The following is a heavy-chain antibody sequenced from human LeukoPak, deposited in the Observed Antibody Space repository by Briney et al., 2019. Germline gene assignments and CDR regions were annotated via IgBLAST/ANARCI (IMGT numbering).Heavy chain of an antibody. Sequence: PSETLSLTCSVSGDDISSSNWWTWVRQPPQKGLEWIGEVYHSGSMNYNPSLKSRIYMSVDKSQNRFSLRLTSVTAADTAVYFCARVVSPYDSSGSRQNYFDYWGQGTLVIVSS. CDR1: GDDISSSNW. V-gene: IGHV4-4*02. D-gene: IGHD3-22*01. CDR2: VYHSGSM. J-gene: IGHJ4*02. CDR3: ARVVSPYDSSGSRQNYFDY.